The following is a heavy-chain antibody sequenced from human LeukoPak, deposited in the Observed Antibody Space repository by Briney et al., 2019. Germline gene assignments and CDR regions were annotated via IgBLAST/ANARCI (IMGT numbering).Heavy chain of an antibody. CDR3: ARSAAGPNWFDP. CDR1: GGSISSYY. Sequence: SETLSLTCTASGGSISSYYWSWIRQPPGKGLEWIGYIYYSRSTNYNPSLKSRVTISVDTSKNQFSLKLSSVTAADTAVYYCARSAAGPNWFDPWGQGTLVTVSS. J-gene: IGHJ5*02. CDR2: IYYSRST. V-gene: IGHV4-59*01. D-gene: IGHD6-13*01.